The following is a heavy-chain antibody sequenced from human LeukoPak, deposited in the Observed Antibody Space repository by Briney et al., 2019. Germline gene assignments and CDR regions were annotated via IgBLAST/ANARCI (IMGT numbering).Heavy chain of an antibody. Sequence: PGGSLRLSCVASGFIFSSYEMNWVRQAPGKGLEWVSYISSSGSTIHYADSVKGRFTISRDNAKNSLYLQVNSLRADDTAYYYCARETVAAAGPFDYWGRGTLVTVSS. CDR3: ARETVAAAGPFDY. V-gene: IGHV3-48*03. D-gene: IGHD6-13*01. J-gene: IGHJ4*01. CDR2: ISSSGSTI. CDR1: GFIFSSYE.